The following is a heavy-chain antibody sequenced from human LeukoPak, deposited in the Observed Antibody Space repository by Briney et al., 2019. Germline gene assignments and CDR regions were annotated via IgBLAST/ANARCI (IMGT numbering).Heavy chain of an antibody. V-gene: IGHV3-30*02. CDR2: IRYDGSNK. Sequence: GGSLRLSCAASGFTFSSYGMHWVRQAPGKGLEWVAFIRYDGSNKYYADSVKGRFTISRDNSKNTLYLQMNSLRAEDTAVYYCAKARVEWLHKGAPSDYWGQGTLVTVSS. D-gene: IGHD3-3*01. CDR1: GFTFSSYG. CDR3: AKARVEWLHKGAPSDY. J-gene: IGHJ4*02.